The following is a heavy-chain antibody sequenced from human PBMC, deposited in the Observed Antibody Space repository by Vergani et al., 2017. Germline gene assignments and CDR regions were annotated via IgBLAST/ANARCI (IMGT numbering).Heavy chain of an antibody. CDR1: GGSISSGGYY. J-gene: IGHJ2*01. Sequence: QVQLQESGPGLVKPSQTLSLTCTVSGGSISSGGYYWSWIRQHPGKGLEWIGYIYYSGSTYYNPSLKSRVTISVDTSKNQFSLKLSSVTAADTAVYYCARDKVNPRTLWGDYERYFDLWGRGTLVTVSS. CDR2: IYYSGST. CDR3: ARDKVNPRTLWGDYERYFDL. V-gene: IGHV4-31*03. D-gene: IGHD4-17*01.